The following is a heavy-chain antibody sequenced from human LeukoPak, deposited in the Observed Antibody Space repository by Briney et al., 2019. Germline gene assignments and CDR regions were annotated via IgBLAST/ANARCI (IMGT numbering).Heavy chain of an antibody. Sequence: PGGSLRLSCAASGFTFSSYSTNWVRQAPGKGLEWVSSISSSSSYIYYADSVKGRFTISRDNAKNSLYLQMNSLRAEDTAVYYCARVQATYYYDSSGYFLDYWGQGTLVTVSS. CDR1: GFTFSSYS. V-gene: IGHV3-21*01. CDR2: ISSSSSYI. CDR3: ARVQATYYYDSSGYFLDY. D-gene: IGHD3-22*01. J-gene: IGHJ4*02.